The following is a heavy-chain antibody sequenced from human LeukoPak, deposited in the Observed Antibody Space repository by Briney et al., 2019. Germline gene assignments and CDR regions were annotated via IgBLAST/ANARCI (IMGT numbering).Heavy chain of an antibody. CDR1: GGSISSSSYY. Sequence: SETLSLTCTVSGGSISSSSYYWGWIRQPPGKGLEWIGSIYYSGSTYYNPSLKSRVTISVDTSKNQFSLKLSSVTAADTAVYYCARDDGSWGQFDAFDIWGQGTMVTVSS. CDR3: ARDDGSWGQFDAFDI. CDR2: IYYSGST. V-gene: IGHV4-39*02. D-gene: IGHD3-16*01. J-gene: IGHJ3*02.